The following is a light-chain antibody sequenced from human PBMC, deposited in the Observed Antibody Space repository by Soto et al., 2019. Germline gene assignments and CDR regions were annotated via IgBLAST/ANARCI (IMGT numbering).Light chain of an antibody. J-gene: IGKJ1*01. V-gene: IGKV3-11*01. Sequence: EIVLTQSPATLSLSPGERATLSCRASQSVSTYLAWYQQKPGQAPRLLIFDASNRATDIPARFSGSGSGTEFTLTISSLQPDDFATYYCQQYNSYWTFGQGTKVDIK. CDR1: QSVSTY. CDR3: QQYNSYWT. CDR2: DAS.